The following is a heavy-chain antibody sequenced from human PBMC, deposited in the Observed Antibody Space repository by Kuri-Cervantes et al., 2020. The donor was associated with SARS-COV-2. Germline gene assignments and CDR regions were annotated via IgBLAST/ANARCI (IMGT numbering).Heavy chain of an antibody. Sequence: GESLKISCAASGFTFSSYWMGWVRQAPGKGLEWVANIKQDGSEKYYVDSVKGRFTISRDNAKNSLYLQMNSLRAEDTAVYYCARDAWEPDAFDIWGQGTMVTVSS. CDR1: GFTFSSYW. D-gene: IGHD1-26*01. CDR2: IKQDGSEK. J-gene: IGHJ3*02. V-gene: IGHV3-7*03. CDR3: ARDAWEPDAFDI.